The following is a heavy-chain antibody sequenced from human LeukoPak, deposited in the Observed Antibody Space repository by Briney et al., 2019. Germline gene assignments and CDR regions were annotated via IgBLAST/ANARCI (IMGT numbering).Heavy chain of an antibody. Sequence: PSQTLSLTCTVSGGSISSGGYYWSWIRQPPGKGLEWIGYIYHSGCTYYNPSLKSRVTISVDTSKNQFSLKLSSVTAADTAVYYCARDRRVYDILTGYYSSLFDYWGQGTLVTVSS. CDR3: ARDRRVYDILTGYYSSLFDY. J-gene: IGHJ4*02. V-gene: IGHV4-30-2*01. CDR1: GGSISSGGYY. CDR2: IYHSGCT. D-gene: IGHD3-9*01.